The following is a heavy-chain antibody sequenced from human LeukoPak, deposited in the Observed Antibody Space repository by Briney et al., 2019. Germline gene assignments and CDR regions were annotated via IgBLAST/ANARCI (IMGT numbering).Heavy chain of an antibody. D-gene: IGHD3-3*01. CDR2: INPNSGGT. V-gene: IGHV1-2*02. J-gene: IGHJ6*02. CDR1: GYTFTGYY. CDR3: ARDALRFLKWLYYGMDV. Sequence: ASVKVSCKASGYTFTGYYMHWVRQAPGQGLEWMGWINPNSGGTNYAQKFQGRVTMTRDTSISTADMELSRLRSDDTAVYSCARDALRFLKWLYYGMDVWGQGTTVTVSS.